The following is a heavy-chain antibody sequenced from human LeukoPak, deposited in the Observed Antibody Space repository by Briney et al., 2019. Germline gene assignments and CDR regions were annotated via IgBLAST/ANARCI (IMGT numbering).Heavy chain of an antibody. CDR3: ARGCSSATCYHGIGWFDP. J-gene: IGHJ5*02. CDR1: GYTFTNYG. CDR2: ISAYNDNT. Sequence: ASVKVSCKASGYTFTNYGINLVRQAPGQGLEWMGWISAYNDNTNYAQKLQGRVTMTTDTSTSTAYIELRSLRSDDTAVYYCARGCSSATCYHGIGWFDPWGQGTLVTVSS. V-gene: IGHV1-18*01. D-gene: IGHD2-2*01.